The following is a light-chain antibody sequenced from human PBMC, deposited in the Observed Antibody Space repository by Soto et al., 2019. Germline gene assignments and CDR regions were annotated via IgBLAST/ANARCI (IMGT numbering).Light chain of an antibody. J-gene: IGKJ2*01. V-gene: IGKV1-6*01. CDR2: AAS. CDR3: LQDYNYPYT. Sequence: AIQMTQSPSSLSASVGDRVTITCRASQGIRNYLGWYQQKPGKAPKLLIYAASSLQSGVPSRFSGSGSGTDFTLTISSLQPEDFATYYCLQDYNYPYTFGQGTKVDIK. CDR1: QGIRNY.